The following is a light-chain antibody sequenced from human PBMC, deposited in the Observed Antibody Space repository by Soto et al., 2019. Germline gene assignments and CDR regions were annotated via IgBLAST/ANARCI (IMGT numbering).Light chain of an antibody. J-gene: IGLJ3*02. V-gene: IGLV2-14*01. CDR3: SSYGSSNTVV. CDR1: SSDIGGYNS. Sequence: QSALTQPASVSGSPGQSITISCTGTSSDIGGYNSVSWYQQHPGIVPKLLIYDVTNRPSGISNRFSGSKSGNTASLTISGLQAEDEADYYCSSYGSSNTVVFGGGTKLTVL. CDR2: DVT.